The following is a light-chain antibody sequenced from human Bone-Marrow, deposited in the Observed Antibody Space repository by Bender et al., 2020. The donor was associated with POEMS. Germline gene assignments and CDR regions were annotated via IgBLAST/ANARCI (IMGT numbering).Light chain of an antibody. CDR2: ANI. CDR3: QSYDSDLNGWV. V-gene: IGLV1-40*01. CDR1: ISNIGAGFG. J-gene: IGLJ2*01. Sequence: QSVLTQPPSVSGAPGQRVTISCTGSISNIGAGFGVNWYQHLPGTAPKLLIYANINRPSEIPDRFSGSQSGTSASLAITGLQSEDEDAYFCQSYDSDLNGWVFGGGTKLTVL.